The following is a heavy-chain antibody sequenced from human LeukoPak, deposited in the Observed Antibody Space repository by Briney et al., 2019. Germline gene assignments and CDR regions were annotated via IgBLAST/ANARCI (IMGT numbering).Heavy chain of an antibody. J-gene: IGHJ4*02. Sequence: GGSVRLSCAASGFTFSDYYMSWIRQTPGKGLEWVSDISSSSASTNYADSVKGRFTISRDNAKNSLQLQMNSLRVEDTAVYYCTRSGSDIVVVTDASDYWGQGTLVTVSS. D-gene: IGHD2-15*01. CDR2: ISSSSAST. CDR3: TRSGSDIVVVTDASDY. V-gene: IGHV3-11*03. CDR1: GFTFSDYY.